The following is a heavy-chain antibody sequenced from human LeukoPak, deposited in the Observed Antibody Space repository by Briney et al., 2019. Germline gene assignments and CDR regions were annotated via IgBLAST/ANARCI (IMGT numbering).Heavy chain of an antibody. CDR3: ARDRVCSGGSCYFDY. CDR2: ITGSGGST. D-gene: IGHD2-15*01. V-gene: IGHV3-23*01. Sequence: GGSLRLSCAASGFTFSSYAMNWVRQAPGKGLEWVSGITGSGGSTFYADSVKGRFTISGDNSKNTLYLQMNSLRAEDTAVYYCARDRVCSGGSCYFDYWGQGTLVTVSS. CDR1: GFTFSSYA. J-gene: IGHJ4*02.